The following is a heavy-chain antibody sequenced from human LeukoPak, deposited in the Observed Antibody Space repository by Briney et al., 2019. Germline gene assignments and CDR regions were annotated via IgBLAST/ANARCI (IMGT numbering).Heavy chain of an antibody. Sequence: SETLSLTCAVYGGSFSGYYWSWIRQPPGKGLEWTGEINHSGSTNYNPSLKSRVTISVDTSKNQFSLKLSSVTAADTAVYYCARQREYYESSGYYSFDYWGQGTLVTVSS. CDR2: INHSGST. D-gene: IGHD3-22*01. J-gene: IGHJ4*02. CDR3: ARQREYYESSGYYSFDY. V-gene: IGHV4-34*01. CDR1: GGSFSGYY.